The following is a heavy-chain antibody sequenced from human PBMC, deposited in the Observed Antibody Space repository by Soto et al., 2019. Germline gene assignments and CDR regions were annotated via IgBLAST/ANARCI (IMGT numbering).Heavy chain of an antibody. Sequence: SETLSLTCTVSGVSISSGGYYWSWIRQHPGKGLEWIGNIYYSGRTYYNPSLKSRVILSVDTSKNHFSLTLRSVTAADSAMYYCASLIGGDSEYFLDFCGQGALVTVSS. CDR2: IYYSGRT. D-gene: IGHD2-21*02. J-gene: IGHJ4*02. CDR3: ASLIGGDSEYFLDF. V-gene: IGHV4-31*03. CDR1: GVSISSGGYY.